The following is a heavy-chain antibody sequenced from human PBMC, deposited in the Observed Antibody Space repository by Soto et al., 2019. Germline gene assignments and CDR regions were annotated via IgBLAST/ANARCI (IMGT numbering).Heavy chain of an antibody. CDR3: AKDAGAYGSRSFSFDC. Sequence: GGSLRLSCAVSGFIFSTYDMHWVRQAPGKGLEWVAVISYDGSNEYYADSVNGRLTISRDNSKNTLYLQMNSLRAEDTAVYYCAKDAGAYGSRSFSFDCWGQGTLVTVSS. V-gene: IGHV3-30*18. CDR2: ISYDGSNE. CDR1: GFIFSTYD. D-gene: IGHD6-13*01. J-gene: IGHJ4*02.